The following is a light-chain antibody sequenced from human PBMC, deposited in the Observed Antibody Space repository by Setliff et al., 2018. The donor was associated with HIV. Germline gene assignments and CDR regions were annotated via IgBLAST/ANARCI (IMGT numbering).Light chain of an antibody. Sequence: ALTQPASVSGSPGQAITISCTGTSDDIGRYYYVSWYQQLPGKAPKLIMYDVSHRPSGVSTRFSGSKSGDTASLTISGLQAEDEAHYYCTSYTINTLYVFGSGTKVT. CDR3: TSYTINTLYV. V-gene: IGLV2-14*03. J-gene: IGLJ1*01. CDR2: DVS. CDR1: SDDIGRYYY.